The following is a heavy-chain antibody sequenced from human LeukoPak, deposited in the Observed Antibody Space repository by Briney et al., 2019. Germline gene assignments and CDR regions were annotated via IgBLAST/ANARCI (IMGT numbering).Heavy chain of an antibody. Sequence: PSETLSLTCGVSGYSITSGYYWARIRQPPGKGLVWIGNIYQSGSTYYNPSFKSRVTISVDTSKNQFSLKLSSVTAADTAVYYCARRYSNYFFDYWGQGTLVTVSS. J-gene: IGHJ4*02. CDR2: IYQSGST. CDR3: ARRYSNYFFDY. D-gene: IGHD4-11*01. V-gene: IGHV4-38-2*01. CDR1: GYSITSGYY.